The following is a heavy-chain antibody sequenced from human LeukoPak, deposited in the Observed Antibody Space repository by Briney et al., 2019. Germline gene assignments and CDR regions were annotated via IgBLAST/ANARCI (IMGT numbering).Heavy chain of an antibody. Sequence: SETLSLTCTVSDGSSSSSSWNWIRQPPEKGLEWIGYIYYSGSTKYNPSLESRVTISVDTSKNQISLKLRSVTAADTAIYYCARRQQTGGDNGLHNWFDPWGQGPLVTVSS. CDR1: DGSSSSSS. CDR3: ARRQQTGGDNGLHNWFDP. CDR2: IYYSGST. J-gene: IGHJ5*02. D-gene: IGHD2-21*01. V-gene: IGHV4-59*08.